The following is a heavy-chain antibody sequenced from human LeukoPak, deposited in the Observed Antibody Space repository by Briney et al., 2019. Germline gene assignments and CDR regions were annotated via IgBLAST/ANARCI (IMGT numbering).Heavy chain of an antibody. CDR1: GFTVSSNY. J-gene: IGHJ3*02. CDR3: AREQWYYGSGTSDAFDI. V-gene: IGHV3-53*01. CDR2: IYSGGST. Sequence: GGSLRLSCAASGFTVSSNYMSWVRQAPGKGLEWVSVIYSGGSTYYADSVKGRFTISRDNSKNTLYLQMNSLRAEDTAVYYCAREQWYYGSGTSDAFDIWGQGTMVTVSS. D-gene: IGHD3-10*01.